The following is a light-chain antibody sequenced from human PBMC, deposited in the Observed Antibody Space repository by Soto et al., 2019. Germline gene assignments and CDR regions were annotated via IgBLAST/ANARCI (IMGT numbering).Light chain of an antibody. V-gene: IGKV3-20*01. Sequence: EIVMTQSPGTLSLSPGDTATLSCRASQSVSNNYLAWFQQRPGQPPSLLIYDASTRATGIPERFSGSGSGTDFTLTITRLEPEDFAVYYCQQYGSSPRTFGQGTKVDIK. CDR1: QSVSNNY. CDR2: DAS. J-gene: IGKJ1*01. CDR3: QQYGSSPRT.